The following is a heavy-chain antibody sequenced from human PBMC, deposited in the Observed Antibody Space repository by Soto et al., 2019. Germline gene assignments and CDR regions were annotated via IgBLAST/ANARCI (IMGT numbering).Heavy chain of an antibody. V-gene: IGHV3-48*02. CDR3: ARGRGYCGGTNCYLDY. CDR1: GFSFSSHS. CDR2: ISSSGSTI. J-gene: IGHJ4*02. D-gene: IGHD2-21*01. Sequence: EVQLVESGGGLVQPGWSLRLSCAASGFSFSSHSMKWVRQAPGKGLEWVSYISSSGSTIYYADSVKGRFTISRDNAKNSLYLQMNSLRDDDTAVYYCARGRGYCGGTNCYLDYWGQGALVTVSS.